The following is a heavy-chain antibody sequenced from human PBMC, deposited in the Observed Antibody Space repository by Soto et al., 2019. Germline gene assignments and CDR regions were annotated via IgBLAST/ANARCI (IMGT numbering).Heavy chain of an antibody. V-gene: IGHV3-21*01. Sequence: GGSLRLSCAASGFSFSSYGMNWVRQAPGKGLEWVSSISISGSYISYADSVRGRFTISRDNAKNSLYLQMNSLRSEDTAVYYCARGAWGSSDYYTRLDSWGQGALVTVSS. CDR2: ISISGSYI. CDR1: GFSFSSYG. D-gene: IGHD3-22*01. J-gene: IGHJ4*02. CDR3: ARGAWGSSDYYTRLDS.